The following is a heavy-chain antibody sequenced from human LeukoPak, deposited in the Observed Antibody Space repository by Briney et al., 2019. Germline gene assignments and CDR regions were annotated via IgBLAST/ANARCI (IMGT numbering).Heavy chain of an antibody. CDR1: GYIFTSYY. CDR3: ARVRGQQLGVIDY. V-gene: IGHV1-2*07. CDR2: IHPYRGVT. D-gene: IGHD3-10*01. J-gene: IGHJ4*02. Sequence: ASVKVSCKASGYIFTSYYLHWVRQTPGQGLEWMGYIHPYRGVTNYAHKFHGRVTLTRDTSINTAYMELSSLRSDDTAVYYCARVRGQQLGVIDYWGQGTLVTVS.